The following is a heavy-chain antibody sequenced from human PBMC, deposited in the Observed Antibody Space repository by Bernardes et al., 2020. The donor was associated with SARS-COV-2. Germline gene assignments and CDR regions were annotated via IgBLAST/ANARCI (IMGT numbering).Heavy chain of an antibody. V-gene: IGHV3-7*01. CDR2: INPGGNAE. CDR3: ARDNDFWGGYAYGMDV. D-gene: IGHD3-3*01. Sequence: GGSLRLSCTASGFTFRSYWMRWVRQAPGKGLEWVANINPGGNAEYYVDSVKGRSTISRDNTKKSLYLQMDSLRVEDTAVYYCARDNDFWGGYAYGMDVWGQGTTVTVSS. CDR1: GFTFRSYW. J-gene: IGHJ6*02.